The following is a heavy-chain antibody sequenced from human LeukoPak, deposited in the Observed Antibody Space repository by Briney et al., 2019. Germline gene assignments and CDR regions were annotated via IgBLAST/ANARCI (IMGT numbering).Heavy chain of an antibody. D-gene: IGHD3-16*02. CDR1: GFTFSTYG. V-gene: IGHV3-23*01. CDR3: AKDRGSYRTFDR. CDR2: ISGSGGSS. J-gene: IGHJ4*02. Sequence: GGSLRLSCAASGFTFSTYGMSWVRQAPGKGLEWVSVISGSGGSSYYADSVKGRFTISRDNSKNTLYLQMDSLRAEDTAAYYCAKDRGSYRTFDRWGQGTLVTVSS.